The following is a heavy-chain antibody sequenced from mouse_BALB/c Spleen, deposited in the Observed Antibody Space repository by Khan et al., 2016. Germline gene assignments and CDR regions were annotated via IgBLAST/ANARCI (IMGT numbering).Heavy chain of an antibody. V-gene: IGHV1-7*01. D-gene: IGHD2-3*01. J-gene: IGHJ3*01. CDR3: ARYEGGFAY. CDR2: INPSTGYT. Sequence: QIQLVQSGAELAKPGASVKMSCKASGYTFTSYWMHWVKQRPGQGLEWIGYINPSTGYTEYNQKFKDKATLTADKSSSTAYMQLSSLTSEDSAVYYWARYEGGFAYWGQGTLVTVSA. CDR1: GYTFTSYW.